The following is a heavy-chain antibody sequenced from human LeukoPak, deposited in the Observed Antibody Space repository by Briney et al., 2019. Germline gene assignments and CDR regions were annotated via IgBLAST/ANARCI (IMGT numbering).Heavy chain of an antibody. Sequence: PGGSLRLSCAASGFTFSSYSMNWVRQAPGKGLEWVSSISSSSSYIYYADSVKGRFTISRDNSKNTLYLQMNSLRAEDTAVYYCAKGPPEDYDILTGYYTPYYFDYWGQGTLVTVSS. D-gene: IGHD3-9*01. J-gene: IGHJ4*02. V-gene: IGHV3-21*01. CDR2: ISSSSSYI. CDR1: GFTFSSYS. CDR3: AKGPPEDYDILTGYYTPYYFDY.